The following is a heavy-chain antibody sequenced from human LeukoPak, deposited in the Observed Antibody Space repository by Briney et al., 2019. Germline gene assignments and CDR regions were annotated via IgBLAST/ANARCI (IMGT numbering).Heavy chain of an antibody. CDR2: ISSNGGST. CDR1: GFTFSSYA. V-gene: IGHV3-64*01. Sequence: PRGSLRLSCAASGFTFSSYAMHWVRQAPGKGLEYVSAISSNGGSTYYANSVKGRSTISRDNSKNTLYLQMGSLRAEDMAVYYCARDRVVAPMDVWGKGTTVTVSS. D-gene: IGHD2-15*01. CDR3: ARDRVVAPMDV. J-gene: IGHJ6*03.